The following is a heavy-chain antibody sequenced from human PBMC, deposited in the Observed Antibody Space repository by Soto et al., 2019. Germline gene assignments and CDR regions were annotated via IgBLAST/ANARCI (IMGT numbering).Heavy chain of an antibody. J-gene: IGHJ4*02. CDR2: IIPILGIA. V-gene: IGHV1-69*02. Sequence: QVQLVQSGAEVKKPGSSVKVSCKASGGTFSSYTISWVRQAPGQGLEWMGRIIPILGIANYAQKFQGRVTITEDKSTSTAYMELSSLRSEDTAVYYCASRGSVAYYYDSSGYRDYWGQGTLVTVSS. CDR3: ASRGSVAYYYDSSGYRDY. CDR1: GGTFSSYT. D-gene: IGHD3-22*01.